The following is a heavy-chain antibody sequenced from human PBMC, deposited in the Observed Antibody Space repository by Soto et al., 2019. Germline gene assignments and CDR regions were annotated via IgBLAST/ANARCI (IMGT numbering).Heavy chain of an antibody. D-gene: IGHD6-19*01. V-gene: IGHV4-31*03. CDR2: IYYNGTT. J-gene: IGHJ6*02. Sequence: PSETLSLTCTVSGGSISSPNFYWSWIRQHPGKGLEWIGHIYYNGTTYYNPTLKSRVSISVDTSKNQFSLKLSSVTATDTAVYYCARDFTDSSGPTLGMGVWGQGTTVTVSS. CDR1: GGSISSPNFY. CDR3: ARDFTDSSGPTLGMGV.